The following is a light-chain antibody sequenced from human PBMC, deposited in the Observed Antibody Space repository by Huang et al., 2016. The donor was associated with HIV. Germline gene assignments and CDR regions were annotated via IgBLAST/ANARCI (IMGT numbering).Light chain of an antibody. V-gene: IGKV1-NL1*01. J-gene: IGKJ1*01. Sequence: DIQMTQFPSSLSASVGDSVTSTCRASQGISSSLAWYQQKPGKAPRLLLHDTYRLQSGVPSSFSGGGAGTDYTLTISSLQPEDFASYYCQQYSSTPTFGQGTKVEIK. CDR3: QQYSSTPT. CDR1: QGISSS. CDR2: DTY.